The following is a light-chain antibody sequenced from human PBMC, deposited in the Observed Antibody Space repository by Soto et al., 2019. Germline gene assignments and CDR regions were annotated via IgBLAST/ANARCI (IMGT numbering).Light chain of an antibody. V-gene: IGKV1-5*03. J-gene: IGKJ2*01. CDR3: QQYNRYYT. CDR1: QSISSW. CDR2: KAS. Sequence: DIQMTQSPSTLSASVGDRVTITCRASQSISSWLAWYQQKPGKAPKLLIYKASSLESGVPSRFSGSGSGTEFTLTISSLQPDDFATYYCQQYNRYYTFGQGTKPEIK.